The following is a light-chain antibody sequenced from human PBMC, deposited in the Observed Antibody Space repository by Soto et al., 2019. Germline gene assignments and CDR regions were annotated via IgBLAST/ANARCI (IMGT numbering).Light chain of an antibody. CDR1: QSISSY. CDR2: AAS. CDR3: QQSYSTPYT. V-gene: IGKV1-39*01. J-gene: IGKJ2*01. Sequence: DIQMTQSPSSLSASVGDRVTITCRASQSISSYLNWYQQKPGKAPKLLIYAASRLKSGVPSRFSGSGSGTYFTLTISSLQPEDFATYYCQQSYSTPYTFGQGTKLEIK.